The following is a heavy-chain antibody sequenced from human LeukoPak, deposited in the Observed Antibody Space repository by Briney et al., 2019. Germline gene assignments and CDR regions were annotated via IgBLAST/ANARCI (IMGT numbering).Heavy chain of an antibody. V-gene: IGHV1-18*01. CDR2: INAYNGNT. J-gene: IGHJ6*02. CDR1: GYTFTSYG. D-gene: IGHD3-10*01. CDR3: ARDKRGSGSGSYYDYYYYYYGMDV. Sequence: ASVKVSCKASGYTFTSYGISWVRQAPGQGLEWMGWINAYNGNTNYAQKLQGRVTMTTDTSTSTAYMELRSLRSDDTAVYYCARDKRGSGSGSYYDYYYYYYGMDVWGQGTTVTVSS.